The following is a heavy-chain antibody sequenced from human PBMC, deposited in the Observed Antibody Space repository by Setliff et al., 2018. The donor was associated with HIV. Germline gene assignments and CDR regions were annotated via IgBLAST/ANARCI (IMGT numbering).Heavy chain of an antibody. V-gene: IGHV4-59*01. CDR1: GGSITNYY. D-gene: IGHD3-10*01. CDR2: IRHTGST. CDR3: ARYRSGDTDISLDY. J-gene: IGHJ4*02. Sequence: SETLSLTFSVSGGSITNYYWGWIRQSPGKGLEWIGFIRHTGSTSYNPSLKSRVIISTDTRNHFSLNLYSITAADTAVYYCARYRSGDTDISLDYWGQGAPVTVSS.